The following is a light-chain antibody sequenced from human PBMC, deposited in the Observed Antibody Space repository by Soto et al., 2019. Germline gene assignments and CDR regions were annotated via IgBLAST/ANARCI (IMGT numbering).Light chain of an antibody. V-gene: IGKV3-15*01. CDR3: QQYNNWLPWT. CDR2: GAS. Sequence: EMVMTQSPATLSVSPGERATLSCRASHSVSSNLAWYQQKPGQAPRLLIYGASTRATGIPARLSGSGSGTEFTLTISSLQSEDFAVYYCQQYNNWLPWTFGQGTKVDIK. J-gene: IGKJ1*01. CDR1: HSVSSN.